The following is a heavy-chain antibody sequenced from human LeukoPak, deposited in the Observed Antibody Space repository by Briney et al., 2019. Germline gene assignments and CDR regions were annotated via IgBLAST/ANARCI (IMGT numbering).Heavy chain of an antibody. V-gene: IGHV1-2*02. Sequence: ASVKVSCKASGYTFTGYYLHWVRQAPGQGLEWMGWINLNSGGPHCAQKFQDRVTMTRDTSITTAYMELSRLRSDDTAVYYCARDVRMAIPSGGYWGQGTLVTVSS. CDR1: GYTFTGYY. CDR3: ARDVRMAIPSGGY. J-gene: IGHJ4*02. D-gene: IGHD2-2*02. CDR2: INLNSGGP.